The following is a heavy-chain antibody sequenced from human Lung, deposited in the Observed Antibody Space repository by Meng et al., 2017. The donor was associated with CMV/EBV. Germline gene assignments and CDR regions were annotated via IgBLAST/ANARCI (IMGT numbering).Heavy chain of an antibody. CDR3: ARADYYNLMDV. V-gene: IGHV4-30-4*02. CDR2: IYYSGNS. J-gene: IGHJ6*02. Sequence: SXPXSLXCPVSGASIDSANYYWSWFRQPPGKGLAWIGYIYYSGNSFYNPSLKSRVTISLNMSKNQFSLYLSSVTAADTAVYYCARADYYNLMDVWGQGTTVTVSS. CDR1: GASIDSANYY.